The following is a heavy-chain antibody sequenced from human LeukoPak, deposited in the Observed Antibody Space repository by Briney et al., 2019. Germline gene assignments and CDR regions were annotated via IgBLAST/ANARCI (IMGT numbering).Heavy chain of an antibody. V-gene: IGHV3-7*03. CDR3: AKENPVGGTNYFDY. CDR2: INSDGSEG. CDR1: GFTFSGFW. J-gene: IGHJ4*02. Sequence: QPGGSLRLSCAVSGFTFSGFWMSWSRQAPGKGLEWVASINSDGSEGYYADVVTGRFTISRDNAKNSLYLQINSLRAEDTAVYYCAKENPVGGTNYFDYWGQGTLVTVSS. D-gene: IGHD1-26*01.